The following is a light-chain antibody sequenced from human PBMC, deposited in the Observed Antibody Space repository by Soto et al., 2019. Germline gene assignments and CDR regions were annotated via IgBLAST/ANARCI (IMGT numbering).Light chain of an antibody. CDR2: DAS. J-gene: IGKJ1*01. Sequence: DIQMTQSPSTLSASVGDRVTITCRASQRISSWLAWYQQKPGKAPKLLIYDASSLESGAPSRFSGSGSGTEFTHTIGSLQPEDLATYYCQQYNSHSWTFGQGTKVEIK. CDR1: QRISSW. V-gene: IGKV1-5*01. CDR3: QQYNSHSWT.